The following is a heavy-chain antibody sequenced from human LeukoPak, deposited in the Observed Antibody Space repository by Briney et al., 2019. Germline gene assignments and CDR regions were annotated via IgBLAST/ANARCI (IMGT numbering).Heavy chain of an antibody. J-gene: IGHJ4*02. CDR1: GYTFTGYY. Sequence: WASVKVSCKASGYTFTGYYMHWVRQAPGQGLEWMGWINPNSGGTNYAQKFQGRVTMTRDTSISTAYMELSRLRSDDTAVYYCARDPTMRDYFDYWGQGTLVTVSS. CDR3: ARDPTMRDYFDY. D-gene: IGHD3-22*01. CDR2: INPNSGGT. V-gene: IGHV1-2*02.